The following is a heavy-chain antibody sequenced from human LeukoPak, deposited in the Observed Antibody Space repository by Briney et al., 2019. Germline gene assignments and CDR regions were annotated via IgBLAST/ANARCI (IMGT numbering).Heavy chain of an antibody. CDR1: GFTFSSYA. CDR3: ARPGCGGNCYYRMDV. CDR2: VSYDITRT. Sequence: GGSLRLSCAASGFTFSSYAMTWVRQAPGKGLEWVSAVSYDITRTFYADSVKGRFAISRDNSRNTLFLQMNSLRADDTAVYYCARPGCGGNCYYRMDVWGKGTTVTVSS. D-gene: IGHD2-21*01. V-gene: IGHV3-23*01. J-gene: IGHJ6*04.